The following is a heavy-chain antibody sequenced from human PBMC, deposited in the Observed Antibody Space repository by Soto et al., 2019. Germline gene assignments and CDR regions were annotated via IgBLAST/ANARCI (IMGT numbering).Heavy chain of an antibody. Sequence: ASVKVSCKVSGYTLTELSMHWVRQAPGKGLEWMGGFDPEDGETIYAQKFQGRVTMTEDTSTDTAYMELSSLRSEDTAVYYCATVSRTNYGDYEYYFDYWGQGTLVTVSS. CDR2: FDPEDGET. V-gene: IGHV1-24*01. CDR3: ATVSRTNYGDYEYYFDY. D-gene: IGHD4-17*01. J-gene: IGHJ4*02. CDR1: GYTLTELS.